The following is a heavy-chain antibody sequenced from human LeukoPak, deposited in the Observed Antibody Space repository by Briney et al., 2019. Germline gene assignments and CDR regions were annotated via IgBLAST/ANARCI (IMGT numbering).Heavy chain of an antibody. V-gene: IGHV4-34*01. Sequence: SSETLSLTCAVYGGSCSGYFWTWFRQPPGKGLEWIGEINPSGTTKYHPSLKSRVTISGDTSKNQISLELSAVTAADTAVYYCATSKWFGIETEYWGQGTLVTVSS. CDR3: ATSKWFGIETEY. D-gene: IGHD3-10*01. CDR2: INPSGTT. J-gene: IGHJ4*02. CDR1: GGSCSGYF.